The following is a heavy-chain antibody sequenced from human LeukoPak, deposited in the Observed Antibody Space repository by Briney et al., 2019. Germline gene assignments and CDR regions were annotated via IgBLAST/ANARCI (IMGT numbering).Heavy chain of an antibody. V-gene: IGHV3-48*04. D-gene: IGHD3-10*01. CDR1: GFTFSSYS. J-gene: IGHJ4*02. CDR2: ISSSSSTI. CDR3: ARNTYYYGSGSFFLDY. Sequence: GGSLRLSCAASGFTFSSYSMNWVRQAPGKGLEWGSYISSSSSTIYYADSVKGRFTISRDNAKNSLYLQMKSLRAEDTAVYYCARNTYYYGSGSFFLDYWGQGTLVTVSS.